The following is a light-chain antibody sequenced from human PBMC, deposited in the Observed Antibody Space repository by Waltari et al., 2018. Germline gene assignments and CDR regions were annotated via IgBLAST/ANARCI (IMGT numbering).Light chain of an antibody. CDR3: QHGYGTPYS. CDR1: ENVNNY. V-gene: IGKV1-39*01. J-gene: IGKJ2*03. CDR2: KTY. Sequence: DIQMTQSPSSLSASVGDRVTITCRASENVNNYLNWYQQKPGKAPKLLIYKTYTLQNGVPSRFSGSGSGTDYSFTITSLQSEDVGTYYCQHGYGTPYSFGLGTKVEI.